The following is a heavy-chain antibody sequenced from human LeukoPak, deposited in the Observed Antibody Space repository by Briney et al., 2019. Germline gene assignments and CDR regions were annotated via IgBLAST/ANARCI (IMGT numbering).Heavy chain of an antibody. J-gene: IGHJ4*02. CDR2: IRGSSTSM. D-gene: IGHD2-8*01. CDR3: ARTPYCTNGIRYNRYYFDF. CDR1: GFTFSNYN. V-gene: IGHV3-21*01. Sequence: GGSLRLSCAASGFTFSNYNVNWVRQAPGKGLEWVSSIRGSSTSMYYADSVKGRFSISRDNAKNSLYLQMDSLRAEDTAVYYCARTPYCTNGIRYNRYYFDFWGQGALVTVSS.